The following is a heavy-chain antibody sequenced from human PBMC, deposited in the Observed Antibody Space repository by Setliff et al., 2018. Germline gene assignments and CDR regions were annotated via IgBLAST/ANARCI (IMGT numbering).Heavy chain of an antibody. J-gene: IGHJ4*02. Sequence: LRLSCAAFGFTFDDYAMHWVRQAPGKGLEWVSGISWNSGSIGYADSVKGRFTISRDNAKNSLYLQMNSLRAEDTALYYCAKDMEEIPTYYFDYWGQGTLVTVSS. CDR3: AKDMEEIPTYYFDY. CDR2: ISWNSGSI. CDR1: GFTFDDYA. V-gene: IGHV3-9*01. D-gene: IGHD1-1*01.